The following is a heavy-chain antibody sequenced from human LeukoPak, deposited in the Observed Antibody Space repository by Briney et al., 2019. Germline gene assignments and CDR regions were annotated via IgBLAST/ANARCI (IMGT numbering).Heavy chain of an antibody. V-gene: IGHV4-59*01. D-gene: IGHD3-22*01. CDR3: AREADYYDSSGYPRGAFDI. J-gene: IGHJ3*02. CDR1: GGSISSYY. Sequence: SETLSLTSTVSGGSISSYYWSWIRQPPGKGLEWIGYIYYSGSTNYNPSLKSRVTISVDTSKNQFSLKLSSVTAADTAVYYCAREADYYDSSGYPRGAFDIWGQGTMVTVSS. CDR2: IYYSGST.